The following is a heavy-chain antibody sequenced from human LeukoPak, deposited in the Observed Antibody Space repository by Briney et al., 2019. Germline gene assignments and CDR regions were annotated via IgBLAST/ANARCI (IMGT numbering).Heavy chain of an antibody. CDR3: AKDLFGGPARAYFDY. CDR2: ISGSGIHA. V-gene: IGHV3-23*01. CDR1: GFTFSIYP. Sequence: GGSLRLSCAASGFTFSIYPLTWVRQAPGKGLEWVASISGSGIHAYYSNSVEGRFVTSRDNSKNTLFLQMNSLRADDTAVYYSAKDLFGGPARAYFDYWGQGALVTVSS. D-gene: IGHD3-16*01. J-gene: IGHJ4*02.